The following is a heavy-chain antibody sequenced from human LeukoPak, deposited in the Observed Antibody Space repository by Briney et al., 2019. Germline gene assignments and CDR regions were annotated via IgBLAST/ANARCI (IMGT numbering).Heavy chain of an antibody. J-gene: IGHJ4*02. D-gene: IGHD2-15*01. CDR1: GGSFSGYY. CDR3: ARRLRYSSGHFDY. V-gene: IGHV4-34*01. Sequence: SETLSLTCAVYGGSFSGYYWSWIRQPPGKGLEWIGEINHSGSTYYNPSLKSRVTISVDTSKNQFSLKLSSVTAADTAVYYCARRLRYSSGHFDYWGQGTLVTVSS. CDR2: INHSGST.